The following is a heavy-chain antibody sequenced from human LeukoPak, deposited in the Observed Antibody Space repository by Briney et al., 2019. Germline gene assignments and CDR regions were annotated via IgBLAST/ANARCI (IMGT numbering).Heavy chain of an antibody. D-gene: IGHD2-15*01. CDR1: GYTFTGYY. Sequence: APAKVSCKASGYTFTGYYMHWVRQAPGQGLEWMGWINPNSGGTNYAQKLQGRVTMTTDTSTSTAYMELRSLRSDDTAVYYCARAGCSGGSCHYYYYYMDVWGKGTTVTVSS. V-gene: IGHV1-2*02. J-gene: IGHJ6*03. CDR3: ARAGCSGGSCHYYYYYMDV. CDR2: INPNSGGT.